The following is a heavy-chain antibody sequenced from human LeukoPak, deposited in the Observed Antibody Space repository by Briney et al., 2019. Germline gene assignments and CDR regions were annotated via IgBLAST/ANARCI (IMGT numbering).Heavy chain of an antibody. J-gene: IGHJ4*02. D-gene: IGHD4-23*01. CDR3: ARVASGGHYNFFDY. V-gene: IGHV3-7*03. CDR2: IKQDGSEK. CDR1: GFTFSSYW. Sequence: PGGSLRLSCAASGFTFSSYWMSWVRQAPGKGLEWVANIKQDGSEKYYVDSVKGRFTISRDNSKNTLYLQMNSLRAEDTAVYFCARVASGGHYNFFDYWGQGTLVTVSS.